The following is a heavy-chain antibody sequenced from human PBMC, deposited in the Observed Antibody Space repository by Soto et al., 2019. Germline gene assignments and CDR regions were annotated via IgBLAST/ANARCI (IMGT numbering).Heavy chain of an antibody. J-gene: IGHJ3*01. V-gene: IGHV3-30*18. Sequence: LRLSCATSGFSFNIFGMHWVRQAPGKALEWVGLISKNGDNQYYGDSAKGRFIISRDNPKNSLYLQLHSLRPDDTAVYYCAKDAYNAAFDVWGQGTMVTVSS. D-gene: IGHD1-1*01. CDR2: ISKNGDNQ. CDR3: AKDAYNAAFDV. CDR1: GFSFNIFG.